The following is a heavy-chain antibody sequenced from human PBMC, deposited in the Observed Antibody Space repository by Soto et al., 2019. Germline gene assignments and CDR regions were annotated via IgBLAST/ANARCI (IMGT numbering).Heavy chain of an antibody. D-gene: IGHD3-10*01. CDR1: GYTFSSIG. CDR2: ISPYKGNT. CDR3: ARDNYGPLDY. V-gene: IGHV1-18*01. J-gene: IGHJ4*02. Sequence: VSCKASGYTFSSIGISWVRQAPGQGLEWMGWISPYKGNTHYALGLQGRVTMTTDTSTSTAYMELRSLRSDDTAVYYCARDNYGPLDYWGQGTLVTVSS.